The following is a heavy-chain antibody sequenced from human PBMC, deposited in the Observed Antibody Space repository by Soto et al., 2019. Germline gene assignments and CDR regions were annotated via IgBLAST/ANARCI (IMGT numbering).Heavy chain of an antibody. J-gene: IGHJ4*02. CDR2: IYPDDAET. D-gene: IGHD3-3*01. Sequence: PGEPMKISCKVSEYKFSRHWIGWVRQMRGKGLEWMGVIYPDDAETRYRPSFDGQVTLSVDKSISTAYLQWSSLQASDTAMYYCSIPSDFWHSYDPNYFEYWGQGTLVTVSS. V-gene: IGHV5-51*01. CDR3: SIPSDFWHSYDPNYFEY. CDR1: EYKFSRHW.